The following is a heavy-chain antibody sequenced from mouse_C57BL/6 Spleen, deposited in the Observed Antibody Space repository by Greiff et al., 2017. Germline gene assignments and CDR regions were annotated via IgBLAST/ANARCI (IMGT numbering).Heavy chain of an antibody. J-gene: IGHJ2*01. Sequence: EVKVVESGGGLVKPGGSLTLSCAASGFTFSSYAMSWVRQTPEKRLEWVATISDGGSYTYYPDNVKGRFTISRDNAKNNLDLQMSHLKSEDTAMDYCARDNYSNPFDYWGQGTTLTVSS. V-gene: IGHV5-4*01. CDR2: ISDGGSYT. CDR1: GFTFSSYA. D-gene: IGHD2-5*01. CDR3: ARDNYSNPFDY.